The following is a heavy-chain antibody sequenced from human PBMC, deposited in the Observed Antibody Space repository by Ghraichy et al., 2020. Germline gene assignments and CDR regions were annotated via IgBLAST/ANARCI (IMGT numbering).Heavy chain of an antibody. CDR3: ARDSGDTSGNRTHDAFDI. Sequence: ETLSLTCAASGFTVSSDYMNWVRQAPGKGLEWVSVIYRGGSTYYADSVKGRFTISRDNSKNTLYLQMNSLRAEDTAVYYCARDSGDTSGNRTHDAFDIWGQGTMVTVSS. CDR2: IYRGGST. J-gene: IGHJ3*02. V-gene: IGHV3-66*01. CDR1: GFTVSSDY. D-gene: IGHD6-19*01.